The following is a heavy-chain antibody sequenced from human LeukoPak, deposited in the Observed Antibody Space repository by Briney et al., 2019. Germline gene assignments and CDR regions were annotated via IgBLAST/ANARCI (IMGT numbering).Heavy chain of an antibody. CDR2: VHHTGST. CDR1: GGSISSSGYS. CDR3: ARTPTYCGGDCYYFDP. V-gene: IGHV4-30-2*01. J-gene: IGHJ5*02. D-gene: IGHD2-21*02. Sequence: SETLSLTCAVSGGSISSSGYSWSWIRQPPGKGLEWIGYVHHTGSTYYNPSLKSRVTISVDRSKNQFSLKLSSVTAADTAMYFCARTPTYCGGDCYYFDPWGQGTLVTVSS.